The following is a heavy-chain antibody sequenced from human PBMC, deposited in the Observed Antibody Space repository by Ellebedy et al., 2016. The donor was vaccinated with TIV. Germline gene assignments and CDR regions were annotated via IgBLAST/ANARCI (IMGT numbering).Heavy chain of an antibody. D-gene: IGHD4-11*01. CDR3: ARSSSNYWYFDV. CDR2: SKQDGTQQ. V-gene: IGHV3-7*03. J-gene: IGHJ2*01. Sequence: PGGSLRLSCTASGFTFRTYWMTWVRKGTGKGLEWVATSKQDGTQQYYAGSVGGRFIISRDNAKNSVYLRVNDPRDEDTAVYFCARSSSNYWYFDVWGRGTLVTVSS. CDR1: GFTFRTYW.